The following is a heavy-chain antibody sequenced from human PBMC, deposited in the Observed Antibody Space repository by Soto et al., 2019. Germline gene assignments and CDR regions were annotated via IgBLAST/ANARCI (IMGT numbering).Heavy chain of an antibody. CDR2: IYHSGST. Sequence: QVQLQESGPGLVKPSGTLSLTCAVSGGSISSSNWWSWVRQPPGKGLEWIGEIYHSGSTNYNPSLKSRDTISVDKSKNQFSLKLSSVTAADTAVYYCARERAFGESSPGYYYYGMDVWGQGTTVTVSS. D-gene: IGHD3-10*01. J-gene: IGHJ6*02. CDR3: ARERAFGESSPGYYYYGMDV. V-gene: IGHV4-4*02. CDR1: GGSISSSNW.